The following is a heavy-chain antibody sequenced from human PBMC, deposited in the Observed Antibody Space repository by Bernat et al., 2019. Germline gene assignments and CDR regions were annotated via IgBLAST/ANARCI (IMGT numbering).Heavy chain of an antibody. D-gene: IGHD5-24*01. V-gene: IGHV3-30*02. CDR1: GCTFSSYG. Sequence: QVQLVESGGGVVQPGGSLRLSCAASGCTFSSYGMHWVRQAPGKGLEWVAFIRYDGSNNYYADSVKGLFTISRDNSKNTLYLQMNSLRAEDTAVYYCAKCQAERWLQLPTGAWGQGTLVTVSS. J-gene: IGHJ4*02. CDR2: IRYDGSNN. CDR3: AKCQAERWLQLPTGA.